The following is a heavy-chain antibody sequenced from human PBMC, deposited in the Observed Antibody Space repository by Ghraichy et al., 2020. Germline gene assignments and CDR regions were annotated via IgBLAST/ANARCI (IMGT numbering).Heavy chain of an antibody. Sequence: SETLSLTCTVSGGSISSGGYYWSWIRQHPGKGLEWIGYIYYSGSTYYNPSLKSRVTISVDTSKNQFSLKLSSVTAADTAVYYCASAYDYGDYVEWFDPWGQGTLVTVSS. V-gene: IGHV4-31*03. CDR3: ASAYDYGDYVEWFDP. D-gene: IGHD4-17*01. J-gene: IGHJ5*02. CDR2: IYYSGST. CDR1: GGSISSGGYY.